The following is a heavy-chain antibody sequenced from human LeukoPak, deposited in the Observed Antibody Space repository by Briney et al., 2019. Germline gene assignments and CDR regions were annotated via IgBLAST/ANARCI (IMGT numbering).Heavy chain of an antibody. CDR3: ARQSIHWPAAYAFDI. Sequence: PSETLSLTCTVSGGSISDTTYYWGWIRQPPGEGLEWIGSIYYSGTTYYNPSLKSRLTISVDASNNQFSLNLSSVTAADTAVYFCARQSIHWPAAYAFDIWGEGTMVTVSS. CDR1: GGSISDTTYY. D-gene: IGHD2-2*01. CDR2: IYYSGTT. V-gene: IGHV4-39*01. J-gene: IGHJ3*02.